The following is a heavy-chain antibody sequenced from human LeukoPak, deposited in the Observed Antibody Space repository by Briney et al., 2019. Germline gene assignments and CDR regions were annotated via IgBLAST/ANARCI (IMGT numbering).Heavy chain of an antibody. Sequence: SVKVSCKTSGGTFSSFAIAWVRQAPGQGLEWMAGIIPIFATTNYAQALQGRVSLTADESTSTVYMELSGLRYDDTAVYYCARGPPLTFDHTPEGYYHYYMDVWGEGTTVTISS. CDR2: IIPIFATT. V-gene: IGHV1-69*13. CDR3: ARGPPLTFDHTPEGYYHYYMDV. CDR1: GGTFSSFA. D-gene: IGHD1-14*01. J-gene: IGHJ6*03.